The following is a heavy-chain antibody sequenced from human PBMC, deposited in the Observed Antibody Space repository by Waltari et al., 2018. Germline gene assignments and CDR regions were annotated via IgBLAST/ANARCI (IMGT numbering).Heavy chain of an antibody. D-gene: IGHD3-22*01. V-gene: IGHV1-69*01. CDR3: ARGAMITHIKTHYYYYGMDV. J-gene: IGHJ6*02. CDR1: GGPFSSYA. Sequence: QVQLVQSGAEVKKPGSSVTLSCKASGGPFSSYAITWVRQSTGPGLAWMGGIIPSFGTASYRQKFQGRVTITADESTSTAYMELSSLRSEDTAVYYCARGAMITHIKTHYYYYGMDVWGQGTTVTVSS. CDR2: IIPSFGTA.